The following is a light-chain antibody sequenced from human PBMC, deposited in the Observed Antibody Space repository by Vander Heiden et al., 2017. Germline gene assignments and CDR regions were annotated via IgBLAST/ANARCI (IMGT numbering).Light chain of an antibody. V-gene: IGLV1-40*01. CDR2: GDN. J-gene: IGLJ1*01. CDR3: QSYDTTLSGV. Sequence: QSELTQPPSVSGAPGQRITISCTGSRSNLGSGYVVQWYKHLPGTAPKLVIYGDNRRPSGVPDRFSGSKSGTSASLAITGLQPEDEADYYCQSYDTTLSGVFGTGTKVTVL. CDR1: RSNLGSGYV.